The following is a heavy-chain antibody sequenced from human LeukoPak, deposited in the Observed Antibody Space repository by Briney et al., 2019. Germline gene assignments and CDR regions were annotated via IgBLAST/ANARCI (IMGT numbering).Heavy chain of an antibody. CDR1: GGSISSYY. J-gene: IGHJ2*01. D-gene: IGHD3-22*01. Sequence: SETLSLTCTVSGGSISSYYWSWIRQPPGKGLKWIGYIYYSGSTNYNPSLKSRVTISVDTFKNQFSLKLSSVTAADTAVYYCARFVYYYDSSEYFDLWGRGTLVTVST. CDR2: IYYSGST. V-gene: IGHV4-59*01. CDR3: ARFVYYYDSSEYFDL.